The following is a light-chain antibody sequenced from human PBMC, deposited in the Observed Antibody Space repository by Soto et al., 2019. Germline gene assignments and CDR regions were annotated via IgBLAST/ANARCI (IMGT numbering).Light chain of an antibody. CDR2: YDS. V-gene: IGLV3-21*04. CDR3: QVWDSSSDHVV. J-gene: IGLJ2*01. Sequence: SYELTQAPSESVAPGKTARITCGGNNIGSKSVHWYQQKPGQAPVLVIYYDSDRPSGIPERFSGSNSGNTATLTISRVEAGDEADYYCQVWDSSSDHVVFGGGTKVTVL. CDR1: NIGSKS.